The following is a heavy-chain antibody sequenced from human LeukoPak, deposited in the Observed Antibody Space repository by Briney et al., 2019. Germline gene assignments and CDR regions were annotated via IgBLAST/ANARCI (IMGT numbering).Heavy chain of an antibody. Sequence: ASVKVSCKASGYTFTSYDINWVRQATGQGLEWMGWMNPNSGNTGYAQKFQGGVTITRNTSISTAYMELSSLRSEDTAVYYCARARGAYYDFWSGPPLYNWFNPWGQGTLVTVSS. CDR3: ARARGAYYDFWSGPPLYNWFNP. J-gene: IGHJ5*02. D-gene: IGHD3-3*01. V-gene: IGHV1-8*03. CDR2: MNPNSGNT. CDR1: GYTFTSYD.